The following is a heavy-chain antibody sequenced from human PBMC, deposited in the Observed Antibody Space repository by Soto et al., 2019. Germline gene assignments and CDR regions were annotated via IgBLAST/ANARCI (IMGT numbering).Heavy chain of an antibody. CDR1: GFTFSLDA. CDR3: VRARATDSRPDY. Sequence: GGSLRLSCAASGFTFSLDAMIWVRQAPGKGLEWGSSVSSGSSYIYSADSLKGRFTISRDDAKNSLYLQMNSLRADDTAIYYCVRARATDSRPDYWGQGSLLTVSS. D-gene: IGHD3-22*01. CDR2: VSSGSSYI. V-gene: IGHV3-21*01. J-gene: IGHJ4*02.